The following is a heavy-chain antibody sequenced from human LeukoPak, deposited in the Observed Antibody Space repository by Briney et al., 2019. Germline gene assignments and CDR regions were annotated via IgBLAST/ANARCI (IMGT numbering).Heavy chain of an antibody. V-gene: IGHV3-7*01. J-gene: IGHJ4*02. Sequence: GGSLRLSCAASGFTFSSYWMSWVRQAPGKGLEWVANIKQDGSEKYYVDSVKGRFTISRDNGKNSLYLQMNSLRAEDTAVYYCARSNYYYDSSGYYSWGQGTLVTVSS. CDR1: GFTFSSYW. CDR3: ARSNYYYDSSGYYS. CDR2: IKQDGSEK. D-gene: IGHD3-22*01.